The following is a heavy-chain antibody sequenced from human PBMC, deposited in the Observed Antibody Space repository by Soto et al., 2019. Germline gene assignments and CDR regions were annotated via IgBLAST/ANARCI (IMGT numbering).Heavy chain of an antibody. D-gene: IGHD5-12*01. V-gene: IGHV5-51*01. CDR3: ATPGGFGMDV. CDR2: IFSGDAET. J-gene: IGHJ6*02. Sequence: EVQLVQSAAEVKKPGESLKISCQGSGYNFATHWIGWVRHKAGKGLEWMGIIFSGDAETRYSPSFQGHITISADKSISTAYLRWSSLKASDTGMYYCATPGGFGMDVWGQGTTVTVSS. CDR1: GYNFATHW.